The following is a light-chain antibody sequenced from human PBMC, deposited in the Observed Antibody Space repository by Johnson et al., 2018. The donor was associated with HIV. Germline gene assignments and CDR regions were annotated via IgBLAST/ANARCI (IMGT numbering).Light chain of an antibody. J-gene: IGLJ1*01. CDR2: DNN. CDR1: SSNIGNNY. V-gene: IGLV1-51*01. Sequence: QSVLTQPPSVSAAPGQKVTISCSGSSSNIGNNYVSWYKQLPGTAPKLLIYDNNKRPSGIPDRFSGSKSGTSATLGITGLQTGDEADYYCGTWDSSLSAGVFGTGTKGTVL. CDR3: GTWDSSLSAGV.